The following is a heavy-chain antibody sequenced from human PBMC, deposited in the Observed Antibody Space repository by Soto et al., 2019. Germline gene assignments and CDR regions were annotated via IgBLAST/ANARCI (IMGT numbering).Heavy chain of an antibody. Sequence: SVKVSCKASGGTFSSYAISWVRQAPGQGLEWMGGIIPIFGTANYAQKFQGRVTITADESTSTAYMELSSLRSEDTAVYYCARAKPPPDYDFWSGYYSYYGMDVWGQGTTVTVSS. J-gene: IGHJ6*02. D-gene: IGHD3-3*01. CDR2: IIPIFGTA. CDR1: GGTFSSYA. CDR3: ARAKPPPDYDFWSGYYSYYGMDV. V-gene: IGHV1-69*13.